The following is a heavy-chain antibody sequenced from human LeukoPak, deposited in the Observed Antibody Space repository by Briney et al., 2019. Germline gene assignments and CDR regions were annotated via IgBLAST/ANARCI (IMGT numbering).Heavy chain of an antibody. J-gene: IGHJ4*02. CDR2: IYYSGST. CDR3: AREGRSADCSDGGCQGSY. Sequence: SETLSLTCTVLGGSISSNNDFWGWIRQPPGKGLEWIGSIYYSGSTAYNPSLRSRVTISVVTSKNQFSLKVNSVTAADTAVYYCAREGRSADCSDGGCQGSYWGQGTLVTVSS. D-gene: IGHD2-15*01. V-gene: IGHV4-39*07. CDR1: GGSISSNNDF.